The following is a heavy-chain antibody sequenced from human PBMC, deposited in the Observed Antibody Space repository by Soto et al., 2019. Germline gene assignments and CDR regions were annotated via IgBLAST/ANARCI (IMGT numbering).Heavy chain of an antibody. Sequence: SETLSLTCTVSGGSISSSSYYWGWIRQPPGKGLEWIGSIYYSGSTYYNPSLKSRVTISVDTSKNQFSLKLSSVTAADTAVYYCARRLTGTTGHWARHTRKPFDYWGQGTLVTVSS. J-gene: IGHJ4*02. CDR1: GGSISSSSYY. CDR3: ARRLTGTTGHWARHTRKPFDY. D-gene: IGHD1-20*01. V-gene: IGHV4-39*01. CDR2: IYYSGST.